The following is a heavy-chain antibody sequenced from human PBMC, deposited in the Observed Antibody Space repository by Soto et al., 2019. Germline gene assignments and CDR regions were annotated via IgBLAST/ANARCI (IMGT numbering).Heavy chain of an antibody. J-gene: IGHJ5*02. V-gene: IGHV3-23*01. D-gene: IGHD3-16*02. Sequence: PGGSLRLSCAASGFTFSSYAMSWVRQAPGKGLEWVSAISGSGGSTYYADSVKGRFTISRDNSKNTLYLQMNSLRAEDTAVYYCAKVGYRDYVWGSYRPNNWFDPWGQGTLVTVS. CDR1: GFTFSSYA. CDR2: ISGSGGST. CDR3: AKVGYRDYVWGSYRPNNWFDP.